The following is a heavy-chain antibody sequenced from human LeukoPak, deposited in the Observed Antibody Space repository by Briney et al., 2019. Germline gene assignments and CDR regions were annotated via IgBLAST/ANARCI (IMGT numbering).Heavy chain of an antibody. D-gene: IGHD3-22*01. J-gene: IGHJ4*02. V-gene: IGHV1-69*13. CDR3: ARDSPYYYDSSGYAFGY. Sequence: SVKVSCKASGGTFSSYAISWVRQAPGQGLEWMGGIIPIFGTANYAQKFQGRVTITADESTSTAYMELSSLRSEDTAVYYCARDSPYYYDSSGYAFGYWGQGTLVTVSS. CDR2: IIPIFGTA. CDR1: GGTFSSYA.